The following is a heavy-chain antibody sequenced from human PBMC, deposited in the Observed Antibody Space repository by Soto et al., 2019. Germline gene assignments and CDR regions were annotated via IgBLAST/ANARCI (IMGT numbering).Heavy chain of an antibody. CDR3: ARERTHPTGIAVRPDIGYYYGMDV. CDR1: GYTFTSYG. D-gene: IGHD6-6*01. CDR2: ISAYNGNT. V-gene: IGHV1-18*01. Sequence: ASVKLSCKASGYTFTSYGISWVRQAPGQGLEWMGWISAYNGNTNYAQKLQGRVTMTTDTSTSTAYMELRSLRSDDTAVYYCARERTHPTGIAVRPDIGYYYGMDVWGQGTTVTVSS. J-gene: IGHJ6*02.